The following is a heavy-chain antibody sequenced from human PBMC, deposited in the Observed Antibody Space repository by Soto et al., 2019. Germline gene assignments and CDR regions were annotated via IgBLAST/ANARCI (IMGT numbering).Heavy chain of an antibody. CDR3: ATGRSVSNREFDY. D-gene: IGHD1-1*01. V-gene: IGHV3-72*01. J-gene: IGHJ4*02. Sequence: EVQLVESGGGLVQPGGSLRLSCAVSGFTFSDRYMDWVRQAPGKGLEWVARSRNKANSYTTEYAASVKGRFTISRDYSENSLYLQMNSLRTEDTAVYYCATGRSVSNREFDYWGQGILVTVSS. CDR1: GFTFSDRY. CDR2: SRNKANSYTT.